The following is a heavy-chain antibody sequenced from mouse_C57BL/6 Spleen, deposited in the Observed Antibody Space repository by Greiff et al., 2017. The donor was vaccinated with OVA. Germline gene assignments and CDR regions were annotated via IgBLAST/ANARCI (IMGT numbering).Heavy chain of an antibody. CDR2: IDPSDSYT. D-gene: IGHD4-1*01. J-gene: IGHJ4*01. CDR1: GSTFTSYW. Sequence: QVQLQQPGAELVKPGASVKLSCKASGSTFTSYWMQWVKQRPGQGLEWIGEIDPSDSYTNYNQKFKGKATLTVDTSSSTAYMQLSSLTSEDSAVYYCAPVGPMDYWGQGTSVTVSS. CDR3: APVGPMDY. V-gene: IGHV1-50*01.